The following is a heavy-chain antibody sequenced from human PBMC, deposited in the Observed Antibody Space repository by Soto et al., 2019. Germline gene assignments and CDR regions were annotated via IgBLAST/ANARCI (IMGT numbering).Heavy chain of an antibody. Sequence: GASLKISCQGSGYSFTRNWIAWVRQMPGKGLEWMGIIYPGDSDTRYSPSFQGQVTISADNSINTAYLQWSSLKVSDTAMHYCARHSGTAESDSHWGQGTLVTVSS. J-gene: IGHJ1*01. CDR3: ARHSGTAESDSH. D-gene: IGHD6-13*01. V-gene: IGHV5-51*01. CDR1: GYSFTRNW. CDR2: IYPGDSDT.